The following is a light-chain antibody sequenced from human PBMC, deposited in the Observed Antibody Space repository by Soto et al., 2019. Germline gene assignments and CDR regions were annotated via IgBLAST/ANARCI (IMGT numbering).Light chain of an antibody. CDR1: QSLLHTNGYNY. CDR2: LGS. V-gene: IGKV2-28*01. J-gene: IGKJ2*01. Sequence: DIVMTQSPPPLPVTPGEPASISCRSSQSLLHTNGYNYLDWYLQKPGQSPQLLIYLGSTRASGVPDRFSGSGSGTDFTLTISRVEAEDVVIYYCMQVLQLPYTVGQGTKLEIK. CDR3: MQVLQLPYT.